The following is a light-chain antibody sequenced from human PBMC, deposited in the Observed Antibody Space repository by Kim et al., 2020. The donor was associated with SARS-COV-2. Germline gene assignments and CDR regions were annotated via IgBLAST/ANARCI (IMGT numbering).Light chain of an antibody. CDR2: DAS. V-gene: IGKV1-27*01. CDR3: QKDSNSPLT. CDR1: QGISTY. Sequence: DIQMTQSPSSLSVSVGDRATISCRASQGISTYLVWYQQKPGKAPTLLIYDASTRQTGIPARFSGSGSGTDFTLTISSLQPEDVAAYYCQKDSNSPLTFGGGTKVDIK. J-gene: IGKJ4*01.